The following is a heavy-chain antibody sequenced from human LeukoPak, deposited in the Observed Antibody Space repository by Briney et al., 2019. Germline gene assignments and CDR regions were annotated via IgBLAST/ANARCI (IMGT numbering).Heavy chain of an antibody. Sequence: GGSLRLSCAASGFTFSSHSMNWVRQAPGKGLEWVSYISSSSSTIYYADSVKGRFTISRDNAKNSLYLQMNSLRAEDTAVYYCAKDLFSRPFDYWGQGTLVTVSS. V-gene: IGHV3-48*01. D-gene: IGHD6-13*01. CDR3: AKDLFSRPFDY. CDR1: GFTFSSHS. J-gene: IGHJ4*02. CDR2: ISSSSSTI.